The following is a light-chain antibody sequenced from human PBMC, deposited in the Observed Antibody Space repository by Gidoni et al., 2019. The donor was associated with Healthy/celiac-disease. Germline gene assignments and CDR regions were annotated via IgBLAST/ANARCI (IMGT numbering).Light chain of an antibody. CDR3: MQALQTPPX. V-gene: IGKV2-28*01. J-gene: IGKJ4*01. Sequence: DIVMTQSPLSLPVTPGEPASISCRSSQSLLHSNGYNYLDWYLQKPGQSPQLLIYLGSNRASGVPDRFSGSGSGTDFTLKISRVEAEDVGVYYCMQALQTPPXFXGGTXVEIK. CDR1: QSLLHSNGYNY. CDR2: LGS.